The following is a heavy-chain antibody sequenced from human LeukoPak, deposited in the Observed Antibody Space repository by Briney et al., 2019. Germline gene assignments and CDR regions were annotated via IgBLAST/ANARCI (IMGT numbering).Heavy chain of an antibody. CDR1: GFTFSSYG. J-gene: IGHJ5*02. Sequence: GRSLRLSCAASGFTFSSYGMHWVRQAPGKGLEWVAVISYDGSNKYYADSVKGRFTISRDNSKNTLYLQMNSLRAEDTVVYYCFRTGRPWGQGTLVTVSS. CDR2: ISYDGSNK. V-gene: IGHV3-30*03. D-gene: IGHD3-10*01. CDR3: FRTGRP.